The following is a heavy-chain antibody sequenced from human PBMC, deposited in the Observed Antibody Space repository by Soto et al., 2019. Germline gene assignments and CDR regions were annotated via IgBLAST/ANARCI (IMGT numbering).Heavy chain of an antibody. CDR1: GGSISGYY. J-gene: IGHJ6*02. CDR3: ARDRGYCTNGVCPHSDYYYYGMDV. D-gene: IGHD2-8*01. V-gene: IGHV4-59*12. CDR2: IYYSGST. Sequence: PSETLSLTCSVSGGSISGYYWSWIRQTPEKGLEWIGYIYYSGSTNYNPSLKSRVTMLIDMSKNQFSLKLSSVTAADTAVYYCARDRGYCTNGVCPHSDYYYYGMDVWGQGTTVTVSS.